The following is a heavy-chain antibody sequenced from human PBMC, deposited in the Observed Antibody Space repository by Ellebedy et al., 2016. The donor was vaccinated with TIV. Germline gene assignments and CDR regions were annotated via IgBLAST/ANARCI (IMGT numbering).Heavy chain of an antibody. V-gene: IGHV4-4*02. CDR1: GFTFSSYAM. J-gene: IGHJ6*02. CDR2: IYHSGST. D-gene: IGHD1-7*01. CDR3: ARETYNWNYGYYGMDV. Sequence: GSLRLSCAASGFTFSSYAMSWVRQPPGKGLEWIGEIYHSGSTNYNPSLKSRVTISVDKSKNQFSLKLSSVTAADTAVYYCARETYNWNYGYYGMDVWGQGTTVTVSS.